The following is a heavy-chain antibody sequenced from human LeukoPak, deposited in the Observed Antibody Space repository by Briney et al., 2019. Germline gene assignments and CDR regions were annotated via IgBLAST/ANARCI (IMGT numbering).Heavy chain of an antibody. CDR1: GFTFDDYA. CDR2: ISWNSGSI. J-gene: IGHJ6*03. D-gene: IGHD3-16*02. V-gene: IGHV3-9*01. CDR3: AKVMITFGGVIPAPMDV. Sequence: GGSLRLSCAASGFTFDDYAMHWVRQAPGKGLEWVSGISWNSGSIGYADSVKGRFTISRDNAKNSLYLQMNSLRAEDTALYYCAKVMITFGGVIPAPMDVWGKGTTVTISS.